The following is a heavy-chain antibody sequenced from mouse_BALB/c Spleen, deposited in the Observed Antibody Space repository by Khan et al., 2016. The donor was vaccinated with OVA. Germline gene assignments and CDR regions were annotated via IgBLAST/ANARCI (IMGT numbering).Heavy chain of an antibody. D-gene: IGHD1-1*01. J-gene: IGHJ3*01. CDR2: ISPNSDGS. CDR1: GYTFTSYV. Sequence: VQLQQSGPELVKPGASVKMSCKASGYTFTSYVMHWVKQKPRQGLEWIGYISPNSDGSKCNEKFRGKATLTSDKSSSTAYMELSSLTSEDSAVXYCLRSLFYYGSAYEGFAYWGQGTLVTVSA. V-gene: IGHV1S136*01. CDR3: LRSLFYYGSAYEGFAY.